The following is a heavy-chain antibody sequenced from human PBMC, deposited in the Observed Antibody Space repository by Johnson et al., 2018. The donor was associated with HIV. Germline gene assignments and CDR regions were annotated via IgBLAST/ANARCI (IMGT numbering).Heavy chain of an antibody. CDR1: GFTFSTYG. V-gene: IGHV3-33*01. J-gene: IGHJ3*01. Sequence: QVQLVESGGGVVQPGRSLRLSCAASGFTFSTYGMHWVRQAPGRGLEWVAVIWFDGSIQYYADSVKGRFTISRDNSKNTLFLQMGRLRPEDTAVYYCTRGSFTDDAFDVWGLGTMVTVSS. CDR2: IWFDGSIQ. D-gene: IGHD1-26*01. CDR3: TRGSFTDDAFDV.